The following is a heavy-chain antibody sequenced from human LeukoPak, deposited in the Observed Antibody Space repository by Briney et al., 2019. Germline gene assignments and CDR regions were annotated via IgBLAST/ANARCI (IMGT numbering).Heavy chain of an antibody. J-gene: IGHJ6*03. CDR2: ISSSSSYI. Sequence: PGGSLRLSCAASGFTFSSYSMNWVRQAPGKGLEWVSSISSSSSYIYYADSVKGRFTISRDNAKNSLYLQMNSLRAEDTAVYYCARSTSGRNYYYYMDVWGKGTTVTISS. V-gene: IGHV3-21*01. CDR3: ARSTSGRNYYYYMDV. D-gene: IGHD1-26*01. CDR1: GFTFSSYS.